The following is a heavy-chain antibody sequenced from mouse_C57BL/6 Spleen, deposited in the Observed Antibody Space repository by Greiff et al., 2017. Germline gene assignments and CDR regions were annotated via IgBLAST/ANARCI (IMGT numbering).Heavy chain of an antibody. Sequence: QVQLQQPGAELVKPGASVKMSCKASGYTFTSYWITWVKQRPGQGLEWIGDIYPGSGSTNYNGKFKGKATLTADKSSSTAYMQLSSLTSEDSAVYFCAREGPYGPYYFDYWGQGTTLTVSS. CDR2: IYPGSGST. CDR3: AREGPYGPYYFDY. D-gene: IGHD1-1*02. V-gene: IGHV1-55*01. CDR1: GYTFTSYW. J-gene: IGHJ2*01.